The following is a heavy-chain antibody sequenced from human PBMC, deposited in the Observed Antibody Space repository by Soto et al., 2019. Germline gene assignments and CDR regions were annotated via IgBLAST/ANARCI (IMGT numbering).Heavy chain of an antibody. J-gene: IGHJ4*02. CDR3: AKDRDYSNYFQY. CDR2: ISYDGNNK. V-gene: IGHV3-30*18. Sequence: GGSLRLSCAASGFTFSSYGMHWVRQAPGKGLEWVAVISYDGNNKYYADSVKGRFTISRENSKNTVHLQMNSLKTEDTAVYHCAKDRDYSNYFQYWGQGALVTVSS. CDR1: GFTFSSYG. D-gene: IGHD4-4*01.